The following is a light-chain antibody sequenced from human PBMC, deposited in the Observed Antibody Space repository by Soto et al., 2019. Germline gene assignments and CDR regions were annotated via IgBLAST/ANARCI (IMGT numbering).Light chain of an antibody. J-gene: IGKJ5*01. CDR3: QQFGTSPPST. V-gene: IGKV3-20*01. CDR1: QSVSSNY. CDR2: GAS. Sequence: EIVLTQSPGTLSLSPGERATLSCRASQSVSSNYLAWYQQKPGQAPRLLIYGASSRATGIPDRFSGSGSGTDLTLTISRLEPEDFAVYYCQQFGTSPPSTFGQGTRLEIK.